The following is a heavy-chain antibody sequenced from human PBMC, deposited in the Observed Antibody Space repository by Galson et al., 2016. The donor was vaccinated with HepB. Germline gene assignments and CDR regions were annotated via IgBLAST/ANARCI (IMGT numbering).Heavy chain of an antibody. V-gene: IGHV3-33*06. CDR2: IWYDGSNK. J-gene: IGHJ3*02. CDR3: AKVVGRVGTGGDAFDI. D-gene: IGHD3-10*01. Sequence: SLRLSCAASGFTFSSYGIHWVRQAPGKGLEWVAVIWYDGSNKYYADSVKGRFTISRDNSKNTLYLQMNSLRAEDTAVYYCAKVVGRVGTGGDAFDIWGQGTMVTVSS. CDR1: GFTFSSYG.